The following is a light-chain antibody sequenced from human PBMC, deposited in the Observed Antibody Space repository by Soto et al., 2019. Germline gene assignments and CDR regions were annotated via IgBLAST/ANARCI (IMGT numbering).Light chain of an antibody. V-gene: IGLV2-14*03. Sequence: QSALTQPASVSGSPTQSIAISCTGTSSDVGGYEHVSWYQQHPGKAPKLMIYDVSTRPSGVSDRFSGSKSGNTASLTISGLQAEDEADYYCNSYTSSSTYVLGTGTKVTVL. CDR3: NSYTSSSTYV. CDR1: SSDVGGYEH. J-gene: IGLJ1*01. CDR2: DVS.